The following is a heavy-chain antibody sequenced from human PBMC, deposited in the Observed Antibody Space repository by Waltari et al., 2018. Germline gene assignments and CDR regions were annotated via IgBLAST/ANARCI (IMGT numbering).Heavy chain of an antibody. CDR1: GFTFGNYW. CDR3: ARHLRSWPYYFDY. J-gene: IGHJ4*02. V-gene: IGHV3-7*01. CDR2: RKQQGSEK. Sequence: EVQLVEAGGGLVQTGGSLRLSGAAPGFTFGNYWMGWVRQAPGKGLEWVANRKQQGSEKNYADSVKDRFSISRDDAINSLYLQISGLRVEDTAVYYCARHLRSWPYYFDYWGQGILVTVSS. D-gene: IGHD2-21*01.